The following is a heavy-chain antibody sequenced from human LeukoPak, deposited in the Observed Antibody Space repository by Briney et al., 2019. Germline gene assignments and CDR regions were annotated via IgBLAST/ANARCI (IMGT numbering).Heavy chain of an antibody. V-gene: IGHV3-21*01. CDR1: GFTFSSYS. CDR3: ARERERLAGTLNWFDP. Sequence: GGSLRLSCAASGFTFSSYSMNWVRQAPGKGLEWVSSISSSSSYIYYADSVKGRFTISRDNAKNSLYLQMNSLRAEDTAVYYCARERERLAGTLNWFDPWGQGTLVTVSS. D-gene: IGHD6-19*01. J-gene: IGHJ5*02. CDR2: ISSSSSYI.